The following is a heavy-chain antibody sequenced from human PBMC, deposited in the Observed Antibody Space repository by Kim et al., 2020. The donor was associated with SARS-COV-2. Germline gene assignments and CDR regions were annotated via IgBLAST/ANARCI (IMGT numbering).Heavy chain of an antibody. CDR3: AKRDYYDSGAYYAY. CDR2: FGRSGGDT. V-gene: IGHV3-23*01. Sequence: GGSLRLSCAASGFTFTNYGMSWVRQAPGKGLEWVSGFGRSGGDTYYADSVKGRFTISRDNSKETLYLQMNSLRAEDTALYYCAKRDYYDSGAYYAYWGQG. J-gene: IGHJ4*02. CDR1: GFTFTNYG. D-gene: IGHD3-22*01.